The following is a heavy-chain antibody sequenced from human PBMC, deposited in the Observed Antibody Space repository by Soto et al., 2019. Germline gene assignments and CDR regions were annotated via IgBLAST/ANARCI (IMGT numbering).Heavy chain of an antibody. Sequence: QVQLQESGPGLVKPSQTLSLTCTVSGGSISSGGYYWSWIRQHPGQGLEWIGYIYYSGSTYYNPSLKSRVTISVDTSKNQFSLKLSSVTAADTAVYYCARHLVVVAATPWFDPWGQGTLLTVSS. D-gene: IGHD2-15*01. J-gene: IGHJ5*02. CDR2: IYYSGST. CDR3: ARHLVVVAATPWFDP. V-gene: IGHV4-31*03. CDR1: GGSISSGGYY.